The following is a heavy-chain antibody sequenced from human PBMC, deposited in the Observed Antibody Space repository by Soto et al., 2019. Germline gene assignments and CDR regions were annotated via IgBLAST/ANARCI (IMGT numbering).Heavy chain of an antibody. CDR1: GFTFSTYA. CDR3: AKDRWDDYIWGTYRNNFYFDY. Sequence: GESLKISCAASGFTFSTYAMSWVRQAPGKGPEWVSAVSGSGSSTHYADSVKGRLTISRDNSKNTLYLQMNSLRAEDTAVYYCAKDRWDDYIWGTYRNNFYFDYWGQGTLVTVSS. D-gene: IGHD3-16*02. CDR2: VSGSGSST. V-gene: IGHV3-23*01. J-gene: IGHJ4*02.